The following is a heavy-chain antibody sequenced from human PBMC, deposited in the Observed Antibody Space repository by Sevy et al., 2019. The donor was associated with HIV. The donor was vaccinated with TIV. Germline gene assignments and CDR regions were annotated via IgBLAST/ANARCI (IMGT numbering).Heavy chain of an antibody. V-gene: IGHV4-61*01. Sequence: SETLSLTCTVSGGSVSSGNYYWTWIRQPPGKGLEWIGYISYIGSTNYNPSLKSRVTISIETSKNQLSLRLSSVTATETAVYYCVRDRIDAAGGYFDYWGQGTLVTVSS. CDR1: GGSVSSGNYY. J-gene: IGHJ4*02. CDR2: ISYIGST. CDR3: VRDRIDAAGGYFDY. D-gene: IGHD6-13*01.